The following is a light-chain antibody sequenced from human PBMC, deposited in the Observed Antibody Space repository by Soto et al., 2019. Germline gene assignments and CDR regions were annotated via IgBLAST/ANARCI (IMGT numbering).Light chain of an antibody. V-gene: IGKV1-12*01. CDR1: EGVGNW. CDR2: AAS. CDR3: QQANTFPPV. Sequence: DVQMTQSPSSVSASVGDRVTISCRASEGVGNWLAWYQQKPGKAPKLLIYAASSLQSGVPSRFSGSGYGTDFTLTIYNLQPEDFATYYCQQANTFPPVFGQGTRLENK. J-gene: IGKJ5*01.